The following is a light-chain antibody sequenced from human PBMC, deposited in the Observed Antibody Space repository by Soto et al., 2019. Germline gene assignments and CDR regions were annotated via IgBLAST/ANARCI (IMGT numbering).Light chain of an antibody. CDR1: LSINNW. Sequence: DIPMTQSPSTLSASVGDRVTITCRASLSINNWLAWYQQKPGKAPKLFIFKASTLEIGVPSRFSGSGSGTEFTLSISSLQPDDFATYFCQQYESFPRTFGQGTKVEMK. CDR3: QQYESFPRT. CDR2: KAS. V-gene: IGKV1-5*03. J-gene: IGKJ1*01.